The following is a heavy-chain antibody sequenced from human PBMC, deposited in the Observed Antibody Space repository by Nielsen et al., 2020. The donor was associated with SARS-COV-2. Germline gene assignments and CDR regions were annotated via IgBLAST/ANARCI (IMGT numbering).Heavy chain of an antibody. Sequence: SETLSLTCTVSGGSISRYYWSWIRQPPGKGLEWIAYIYYSGANNYNPSLKSRVTISADTSKNQFSLKLRSVTAADTAVYYCAREYSSSPGAFDIWGQGTMVTVSS. V-gene: IGHV4-59*01. J-gene: IGHJ3*02. CDR2: IYYSGAN. CDR3: AREYSSSPGAFDI. CDR1: GGSISRYY. D-gene: IGHD6-6*01.